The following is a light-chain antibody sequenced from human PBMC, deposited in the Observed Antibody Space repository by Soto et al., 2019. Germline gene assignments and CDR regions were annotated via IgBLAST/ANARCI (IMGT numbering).Light chain of an antibody. CDR2: DVT. V-gene: IGLV2-14*01. CDR3: LSYSSSTSPYV. J-gene: IGLJ1*01. CDR1: SSDIGGYNF. Sequence: QSALTQPASVSGSPGQSITISCTGTSSDIGGYNFVSWYQQHPGQAPKLMIYDVTNRPSGVSNRFSGSKSGNTASLTISALQAEDEADYYCLSYSSSTSPYVLGTATKLTVL.